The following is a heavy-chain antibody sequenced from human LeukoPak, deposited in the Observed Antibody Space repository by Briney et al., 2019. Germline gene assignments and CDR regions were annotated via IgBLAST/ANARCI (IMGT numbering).Heavy chain of an antibody. CDR1: GFTVSSNY. J-gene: IGHJ4*02. V-gene: IGHV3-66*01. D-gene: IGHD6-6*01. CDR2: IYSGGST. CDR3: AKVVSPQPGYFDY. Sequence: GGSLRLSCAASGFTVSSNYMSWVRQAPGKGLEWVSVIYSGGSTYYADSVKGRFTISRDNSKNTLYLQMNSLRAEDTAVYYCAKVVSPQPGYFDYWGQGTLVTVSS.